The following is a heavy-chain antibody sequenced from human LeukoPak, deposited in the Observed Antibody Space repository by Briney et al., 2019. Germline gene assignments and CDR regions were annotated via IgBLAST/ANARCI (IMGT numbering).Heavy chain of an antibody. CDR1: GGSFSGYY. CDR2: INHSGST. D-gene: IGHD4-11*01. CDR3: AGGRSNYRDKGFDP. J-gene: IGHJ5*02. Sequence: SETLSLTCAVYGGSFSGYYWSWIRQPPGKGLEWIGEINHSGSTNYNPSLKSRVTISVDTSKNQFSLKLSSVTAADTAVYYCAGGRSNYRDKGFDPWGQGTLVTVSS. V-gene: IGHV4-34*01.